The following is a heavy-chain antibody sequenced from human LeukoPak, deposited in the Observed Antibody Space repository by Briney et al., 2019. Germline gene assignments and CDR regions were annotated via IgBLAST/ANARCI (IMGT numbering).Heavy chain of an antibody. CDR2: ISGSGGST. CDR3: ARSKLPAAHFNWFDP. D-gene: IGHD2-2*01. V-gene: IGHV3-23*01. CDR1: GFTFSSYA. Sequence: GGSLRLSCAASGFTFSSYAMSWVRQAPGKGLEWVSAISGSGGSTYYADSVKGRFTISRDNSKNTLYLQMNSLRAEDTAVYYRARSKLPAAHFNWFDPWGQGTLVTVSS. J-gene: IGHJ5*02.